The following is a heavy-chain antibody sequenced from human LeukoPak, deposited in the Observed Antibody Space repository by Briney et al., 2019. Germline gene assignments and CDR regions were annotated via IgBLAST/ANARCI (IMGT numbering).Heavy chain of an antibody. J-gene: IGHJ6*03. D-gene: IGHD3-10*01. CDR3: ARVFRGFDYFYYYYIDV. V-gene: IGHV1-8*02. Sequence: ASVKVSCKASGYTFTSYDINWVRHATGQGLEWMGGMNPNSGHTVYAQKLQGRVTMTRNTSIRTAYMELSSLRSEDTAVYYCARVFRGFDYFYYYYIDVWGKGTTVTVSS. CDR2: MNPNSGHT. CDR1: GYTFTSYD.